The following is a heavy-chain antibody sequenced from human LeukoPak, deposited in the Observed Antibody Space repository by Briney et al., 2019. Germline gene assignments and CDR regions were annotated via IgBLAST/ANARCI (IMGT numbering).Heavy chain of an antibody. CDR2: INQSGST. CDR3: ARFVPVRTGTTRASFDY. Sequence: SETLSLTCAVYGGSFSDYDWSWIRQPPGKGLEWIGEINQSGSTNCDPSLKSRVSMSIDTSKSQFSLNLRSVTAADTAVYYCARFVPVRTGTTRASFDYWGQGTLVTVSS. V-gene: IGHV4-34*01. D-gene: IGHD1-1*01. CDR1: GGSFSDYD. J-gene: IGHJ4*02.